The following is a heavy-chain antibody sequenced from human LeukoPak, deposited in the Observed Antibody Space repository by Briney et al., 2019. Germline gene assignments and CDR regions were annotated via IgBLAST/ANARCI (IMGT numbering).Heavy chain of an antibody. V-gene: IGHV3-30*04. J-gene: IGHJ3*02. Sequence: GGSLRLSCVASGFSFSGYAIHWVRQAPGRGLEWVALISYNGGRREFADSVRGRFTISRDNAKNSLYLQMNSLRAEDTAVYYCARAKRNGFDIWGQGTMVTVSS. CDR3: ARAKRNGFDI. CDR1: GFSFSGYA. CDR2: ISYNGGRR.